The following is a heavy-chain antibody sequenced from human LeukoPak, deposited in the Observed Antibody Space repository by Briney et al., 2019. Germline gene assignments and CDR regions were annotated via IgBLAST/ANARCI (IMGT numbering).Heavy chain of an antibody. CDR1: GYYISSGYY. Sequence: PSETLSLTCSVSGYYISSGYYWGWIRQPPGKGLEWIGSIYRSGSTYYNPSLKSRVTISVDTSKNQFSLKLSSVTAADTAVYYCASSQTITIFGVVTPFDYWGQGTLVTVSS. CDR2: IYRSGST. D-gene: IGHD3-3*01. J-gene: IGHJ4*02. CDR3: ASSQTITIFGVVTPFDY. V-gene: IGHV4-38-2*02.